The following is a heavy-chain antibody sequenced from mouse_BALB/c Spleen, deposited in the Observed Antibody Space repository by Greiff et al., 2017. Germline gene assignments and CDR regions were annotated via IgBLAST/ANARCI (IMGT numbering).Heavy chain of an antibody. J-gene: IGHJ3*01. CDR1: GYTFTSYW. CDR2: IYPSDSYT. CDR3: TRTLDGGFAY. Sequence: QVQLQQSGAELVRPGASVKLSCKASGYTFTSYWINWVKQRPGQGLEWIGNIYPSDSYTNYNQKFKDKATLTVDKSSSTAYMQLSSPTSEDSAVYYCTRTLDGGFAYWGQGTLVTVSA. V-gene: IGHV1-69*02.